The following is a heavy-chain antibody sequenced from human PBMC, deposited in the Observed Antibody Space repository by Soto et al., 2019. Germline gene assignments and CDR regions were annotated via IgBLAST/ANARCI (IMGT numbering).Heavy chain of an antibody. V-gene: IGHV4-31*03. CDR1: GGSVSSGAYY. CDR2: IYYRGAT. CDR3: ARAPDGTVSFDF. J-gene: IGHJ4*02. Sequence: SETLSLTCSVSGGSVSSGAYYWSWIRQHPGKGLEFIGFIYYRGATYYSPSPRGRITISSDTSRNQFSLKLNSVTAADTAVYYCARAPDGTVSFDFWGQGTLVTVSS. D-gene: IGHD1-1*01.